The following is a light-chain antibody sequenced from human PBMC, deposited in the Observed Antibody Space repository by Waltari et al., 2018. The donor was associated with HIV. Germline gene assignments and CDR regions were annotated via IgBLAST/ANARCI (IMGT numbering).Light chain of an antibody. J-gene: IGLJ1*01. Sequence: QPAPTQPASVSGSPGQSLTISCTGTSSDIGHYKYVSWYQQSPGKAPKRMIYEVSNRPSWVSNRFSGSKSGNTASLTIAGLQAEDEADYYCSSYISTTTLFGTGTKVTVL. CDR3: SSYISTTTL. V-gene: IGLV2-14*01. CDR1: SSDIGHYKY. CDR2: EVS.